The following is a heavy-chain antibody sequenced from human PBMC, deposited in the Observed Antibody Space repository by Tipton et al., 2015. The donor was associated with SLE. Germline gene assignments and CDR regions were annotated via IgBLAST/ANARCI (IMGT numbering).Heavy chain of an antibody. CDR1: GGSFRGHY. CDR2: IDNTGTT. Sequence: TLSLTCAFYGGSFRGHYWSRIRQHQGNGLGWLGYIDNTGTTYFSPSLKSRIAISIDTSNNQLSLRLTSVTAADTAVYYCARTSYFDYYMDVWGKGTTVTVSS. J-gene: IGHJ6*03. V-gene: IGHV4-34*09. CDR3: ARTSYFDYYMDV.